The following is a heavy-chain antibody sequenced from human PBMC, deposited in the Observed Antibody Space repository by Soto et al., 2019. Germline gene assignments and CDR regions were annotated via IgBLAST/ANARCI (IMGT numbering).Heavy chain of an antibody. CDR3: ARGAGSSWYGPYYFDY. V-gene: IGHV1-2*04. CDR1: GYTFTGYY. D-gene: IGHD6-13*01. J-gene: IGHJ4*02. Sequence: ASVRVSCKASGYTFTGYYMHWVRQAPGQGLEWMGWINPNSGGTNYAQKFQGWVTMTRDTSISTAYMELSRLRSDDTAVYYCARGAGSSWYGPYYFDYWCQGTLVTVSS. CDR2: INPNSGGT.